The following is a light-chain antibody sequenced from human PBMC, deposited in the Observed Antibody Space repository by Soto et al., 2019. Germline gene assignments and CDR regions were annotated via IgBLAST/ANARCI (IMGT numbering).Light chain of an antibody. J-gene: IGLJ2*01. CDR3: SSYTRSTTRSI. Sequence: QSVLTQPASVSGSPGQSITISCTGTSRDIGGYNYVSWYQQHPGNDPKLIIYDVTNRTSGVSNRFSGSKTGNTVSLTISGIMAEDEADYYCSSYTRSTTRSIFGGGTKLTVL. CDR2: DVT. V-gene: IGLV2-14*01. CDR1: SRDIGGYNY.